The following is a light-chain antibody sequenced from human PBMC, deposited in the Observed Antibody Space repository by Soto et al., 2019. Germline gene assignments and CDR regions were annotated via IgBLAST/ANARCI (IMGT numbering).Light chain of an antibody. CDR1: QGISND. V-gene: IGKV1-17*01. J-gene: IGKJ4*01. CDR3: RQHNSYPLT. CDR2: AAS. Sequence: DIQMTQSPSSLSASVGDRVTITCRASQGISNDLGRCQQKPGKAPKRLIYAASSLQSGVPSRLNGSGSGTELPLTISRLPPEDFATYYCRQHNSYPLTFGGGTKVEIK.